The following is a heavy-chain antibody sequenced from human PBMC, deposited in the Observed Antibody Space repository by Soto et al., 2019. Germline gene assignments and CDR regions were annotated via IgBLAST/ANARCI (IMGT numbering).Heavy chain of an antibody. CDR1: GFTFSSYS. CDR2: ISSSSSYI. D-gene: IGHD2-2*01. J-gene: IGHJ4*02. V-gene: IGHV3-21*01. CDR3: ARVVVVPAAGIDY. Sequence: EVQLVESGGGLVKPGGSLRLSCAASGFTFSSYSMNWVRQAPGKGLEWVSSISSSSSYIYYADSVKGRFTISRDNAKNYLYLQMNSLRAEDTAVYYCARVVVVPAAGIDYWGKGTLVTVSS.